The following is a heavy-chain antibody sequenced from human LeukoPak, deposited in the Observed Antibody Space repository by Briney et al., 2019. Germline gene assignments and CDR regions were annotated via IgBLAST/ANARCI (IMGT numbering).Heavy chain of an antibody. CDR2: IYYSGST. D-gene: IGHD3-22*01. CDR3: ARLPVPSYDSSGYYPWAFDI. CDR1: GGSISSSSYY. V-gene: IGHV4-39*07. J-gene: IGHJ3*02. Sequence: SETLSLTCTVSGGSISSSSYYWGWIRQPPGKGLEWIGSIYYSGSTYYNPSLKSRVTISVDTSKNQFSLKLSSVTAADTAVYYCARLPVPSYDSSGYYPWAFDIWGQGTMVTVSS.